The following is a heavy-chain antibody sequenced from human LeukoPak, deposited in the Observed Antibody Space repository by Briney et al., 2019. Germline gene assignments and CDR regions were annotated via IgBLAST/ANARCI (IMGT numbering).Heavy chain of an antibody. D-gene: IGHD1-26*01. CDR3: AKYSGSYSTRDAFDI. Sequence: SETLSLTCTVSGGSISTSNYYWGWIRQPPGKGLEWIGNIFYSGSTNYNPSLKSRVSISVDTSKNQFSLKLSSVTAADTAVYYCAKYSGSYSTRDAFDIWGQGTMVTVSS. J-gene: IGHJ3*02. CDR2: IFYSGST. CDR1: GGSISTSNYY. V-gene: IGHV4-39*07.